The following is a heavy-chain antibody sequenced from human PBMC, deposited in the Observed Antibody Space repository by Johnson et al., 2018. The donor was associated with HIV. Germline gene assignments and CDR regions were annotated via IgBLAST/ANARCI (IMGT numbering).Heavy chain of an antibody. CDR3: SSGKSWLAVDAFDI. D-gene: IGHD6-19*01. J-gene: IGHJ3*02. CDR2: IRSKANSYAT. Sequence: VQLVESGGGLVQPGGSLKLSCAASGFTFSGSAMHWVRQASGKGLEWVGRIRSKANSYATAYAASVKGRFTISRDDSKNTAYLQMNSLKTEDTSVYCCSSGKSWLAVDAFDIWVQGTMVTVSA. CDR1: GFTFSGSA. V-gene: IGHV3-73*02.